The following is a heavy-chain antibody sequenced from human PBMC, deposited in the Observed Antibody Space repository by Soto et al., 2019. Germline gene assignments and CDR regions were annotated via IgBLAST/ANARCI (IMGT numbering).Heavy chain of an antibody. CDR3: SRVVLTITRGAFDA. Sequence: QVQLQESGPGLVKPSGTLSLTCAVSGGSISSSHWWTWVRQSPGKGLEYIGEISHSGTSNSNPSLKSRVTLSVDKSKTHFSRTPTSVTAADTAVYYCSRVVLTITRGAFDAWGQGTLVIVSS. CDR2: ISHSGTS. V-gene: IGHV4-4*02. J-gene: IGHJ3*01. CDR1: GGSISSSHW. D-gene: IGHD3-9*01.